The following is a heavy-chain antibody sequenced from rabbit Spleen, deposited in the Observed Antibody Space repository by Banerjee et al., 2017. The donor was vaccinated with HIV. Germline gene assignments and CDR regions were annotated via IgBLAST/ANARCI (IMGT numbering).Heavy chain of an antibody. V-gene: IGHV1S45*01. CDR3: ARDGAGGSYFAL. D-gene: IGHD8-1*01. J-gene: IGHJ4*01. CDR2: ISGSRGIT. Sequence: EESGGDLVKPEGSLTLTCTASGIDFSSNYWICWVCQAPGKGLEWIACISGSRGITYYANWAKGRLTISKTSSTTVTLQMTGLTAADTATYFCARDGAGGSYFALWGPGTLVTVS. CDR1: GIDFSSNYW.